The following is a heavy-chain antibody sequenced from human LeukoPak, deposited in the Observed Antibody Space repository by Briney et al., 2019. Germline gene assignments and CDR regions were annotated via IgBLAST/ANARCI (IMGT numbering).Heavy chain of an antibody. J-gene: IGHJ6*03. CDR2: INPNSGGT. V-gene: IGHV1-2*02. CDR1: GYTFTGYY. D-gene: IGHD6-19*01. CDR3: ARVVTLSIPSRGGWLQDSNYYYYYMDV. Sequence: AASVTVSCKASGYTFTGYYMHWVRQAPGQGVEWMGWINPNSGGTNYAQKFQGRVTITRDTAISKAYMEVSRVRSEDTAVYYCARVVTLSIPSRGGWLQDSNYYYYYMDVWGKGTTVTISS.